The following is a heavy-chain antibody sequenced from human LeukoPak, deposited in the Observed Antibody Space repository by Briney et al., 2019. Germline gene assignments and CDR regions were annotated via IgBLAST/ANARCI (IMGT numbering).Heavy chain of an antibody. CDR3: AKDRYCSSADCYGGFDY. CDR1: GFTFSSYA. V-gene: IGHV3-23*01. J-gene: IGHJ4*02. D-gene: IGHD2-2*01. Sequence: PGGSLRLSCAASGFTFSSYAMSWVRQAPGKGLEWVSSIRSGGNTYYADSVKGRFTISRDNSKNTLYLQMNSLRPEDTAVYYCAKDRYCSSADCYGGFDYWGQGTLVTVSS. CDR2: IRSGGNT.